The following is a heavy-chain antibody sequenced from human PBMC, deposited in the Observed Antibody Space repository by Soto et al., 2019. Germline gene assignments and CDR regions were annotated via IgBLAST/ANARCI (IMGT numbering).Heavy chain of an antibody. V-gene: IGHV3-11*01. D-gene: IGHD1-26*01. CDR2: IGPSGDVT. Sequence: QVQLAESGGGLVKSGGSLTLSCSTSGFFFTDYFMSWIRQAPGKGLEWVSYIGPSGDVTHYADSVKGRFTISRDNTKNSLFLQMSSLRDDDTAVYYCARQLERRVGAASHWGQGTRVSVSS. CDR1: GFFFTDYF. J-gene: IGHJ4*02. CDR3: ARQLERRVGAASH.